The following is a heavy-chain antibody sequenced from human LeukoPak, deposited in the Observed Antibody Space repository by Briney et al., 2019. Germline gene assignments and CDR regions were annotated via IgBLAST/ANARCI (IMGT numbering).Heavy chain of an antibody. D-gene: IGHD1-26*01. CDR3: ARLSSGSYYVIDY. CDR2: IYHSGST. Sequence: SETLSLTCAVSGYSISSGYYWGWIRQPPGKGLEWIGSIYHSGSTYYNPSLKSRVTMSVDTSKNQFSLELSSVTAADTAVYYCARLSSGSYYVIDYWGQGTLVTVSS. V-gene: IGHV4-38-2*01. CDR1: GYSISSGYY. J-gene: IGHJ4*02.